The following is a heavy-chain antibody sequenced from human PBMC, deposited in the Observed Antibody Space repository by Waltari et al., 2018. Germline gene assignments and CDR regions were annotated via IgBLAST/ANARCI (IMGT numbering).Heavy chain of an antibody. J-gene: IGHJ5*01. CDR3: ARTHSRSFGALTVPTSIDS. Sequence: QVELHQWGAGLLKPSETLSITCAVYGGSFSGYYWTWIRQFPGKGLQYIGEIKYSGTTYYNPALNSRVAISADPAKNQFFLKLSSVTAADTAVYYCARTHSRSFGALTVPTSIDSWGHGVWVTVSS. CDR2: IKYSGTT. D-gene: IGHD3-3*01. CDR1: GGSFSGYY. V-gene: IGHV4-34*01.